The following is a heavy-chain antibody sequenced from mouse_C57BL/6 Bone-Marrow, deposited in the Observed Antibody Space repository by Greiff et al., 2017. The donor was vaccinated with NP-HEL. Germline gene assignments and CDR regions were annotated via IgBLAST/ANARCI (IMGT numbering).Heavy chain of an antibody. D-gene: IGHD2-4*01. J-gene: IGHJ4*01. CDR1: GFTFSDYY. CDR2: ISNGGGST. V-gene: IGHV5-12*01. Sequence: EVKLVESGGGLVQPGGSLKLSCAASGFTFSDYYMYWVRQTPEKRLEWVAYISNGGGSTYYPDTVKGRFTISTDNAKNTLYLQMSRLKSEDTAMYYCARPLITTKRDTMDYWGQGTSVTVSS. CDR3: ARPLITTKRDTMDY.